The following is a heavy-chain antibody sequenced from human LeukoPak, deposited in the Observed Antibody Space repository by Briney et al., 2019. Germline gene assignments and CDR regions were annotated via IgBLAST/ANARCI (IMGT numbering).Heavy chain of an antibody. D-gene: IGHD2-2*01. CDR1: GGTFSSYA. CDR2: IIPIFGTA. J-gene: IGHJ4*02. V-gene: IGHV1-69*01. Sequence: VASVKVSCKASGGTFSSYAISWVRQAPGQGLEWMGGIIPIFGTANYAQKFQGRVTITADESTSTAYMELSSLRSEDTAVYYCARIDLGYCSSTSCGGIDYWGQGTLVTVSS. CDR3: ARIDLGYCSSTSCGGIDY.